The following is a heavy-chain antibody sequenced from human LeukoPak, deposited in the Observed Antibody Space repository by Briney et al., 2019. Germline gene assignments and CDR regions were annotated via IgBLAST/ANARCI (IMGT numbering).Heavy chain of an antibody. CDR2: ITPIFGTA. V-gene: IGHV1-69*13. CDR3: AREWGLESSGYYYAY. J-gene: IGHJ4*02. D-gene: IGHD3-22*01. Sequence: SVKVSCKASGYTFTSYAMHWVRQAPGQGFEWMGGITPIFGTANFAQKFQGRVSITADESTSTAFMELSSLRSEDTAVYYCAREWGLESSGYYYAYWGQGTLVTVSS. CDR1: GYTFTSYA.